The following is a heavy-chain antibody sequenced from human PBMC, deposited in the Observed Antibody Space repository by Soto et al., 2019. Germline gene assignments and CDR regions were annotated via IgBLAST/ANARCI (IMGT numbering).Heavy chain of an antibody. CDR1: CGSFSGYY. Sequence: SETLSLTCAVYCGSFSGYYWSWIRQPPGKGLEWIGEINHSGSTNYNPSLKSRVTISVDTSKNQFSLKLSSVTAADTAVYYCARAYSSSWYFGRFDPWGQGTLVTVSS. V-gene: IGHV4-34*01. J-gene: IGHJ5*02. CDR3: ARAYSSSWYFGRFDP. CDR2: INHSGST. D-gene: IGHD6-13*01.